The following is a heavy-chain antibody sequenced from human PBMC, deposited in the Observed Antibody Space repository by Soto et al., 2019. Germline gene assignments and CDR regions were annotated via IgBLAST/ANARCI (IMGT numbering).Heavy chain of an antibody. J-gene: IGHJ4*02. Sequence: QVQLVQSAAEVKKRGASVKVSCKACGCTLTNYAISWVRQAPGQGPEWMGWINTYNGNSNYAQKIQGRVTMTTDTSTNTAYMELRSLTSDDTAVYYCARDCTGGSCFCIYWGQGTLVTVSS. CDR2: INTYNGNS. CDR1: GCTLTNYA. CDR3: ARDCTGGSCFCIY. V-gene: IGHV1-18*01. D-gene: IGHD2-15*01.